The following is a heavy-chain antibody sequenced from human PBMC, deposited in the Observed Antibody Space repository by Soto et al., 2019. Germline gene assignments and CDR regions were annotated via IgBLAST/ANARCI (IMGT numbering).Heavy chain of an antibody. V-gene: IGHV4-61*01. CDR3: AADGRAYNSVAY. CDR1: AGSGSSGSYY. Sequence: SETLSLTCTVAAGSGSSGSYYCSWIRQPPGKGMEWIGYIYYSGSAIDNASLKSRATIPVDTFKSLISLKLCSVTAPDTAVYYCAADGRAYNSVAYCSDGTLVTV. CDR2: IYYSGSA. D-gene: IGHD1-1*01. J-gene: IGHJ4*01.